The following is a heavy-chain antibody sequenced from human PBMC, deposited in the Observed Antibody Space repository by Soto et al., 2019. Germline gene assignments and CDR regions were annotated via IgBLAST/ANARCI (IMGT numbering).Heavy chain of an antibody. V-gene: IGHV3-23*01. D-gene: IGHD5-12*01. J-gene: IGHJ5*02. CDR1: GFTFSSYA. Sequence: GGSLRLSCAASGFTFSSYAMTWVRQAPGKGLQWVSSISNSGDKTYYADSVKGRFTISRDNSKNTLYLQMNSLRAEDTALYYCAKSRDGYNLDWLDPWGQGTLVTVPQ. CDR3: AKSRDGYNLDWLDP. CDR2: ISNSGDKT.